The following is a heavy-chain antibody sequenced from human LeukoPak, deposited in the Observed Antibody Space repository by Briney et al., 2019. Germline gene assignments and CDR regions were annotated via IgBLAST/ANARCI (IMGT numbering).Heavy chain of an antibody. CDR1: GFTFSSYG. V-gene: IGHV3-30*02. CDR3: AKDPSSGWSSFDP. CDR2: IRYDGSNK. D-gene: IGHD6-19*01. Sequence: RPGGSLRLSCTASGFTFSSYGMHWVRQAPGKGLEWVAFIRYDGSNKYYADSVKGRFTISRDNSKNTLYLQMNSLRAEDTAVYYCAKDPSSGWSSFDPWGQGTLVTVSS. J-gene: IGHJ5*02.